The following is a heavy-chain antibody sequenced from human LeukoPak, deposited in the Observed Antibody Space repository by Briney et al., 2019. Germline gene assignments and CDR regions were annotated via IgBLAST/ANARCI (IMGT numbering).Heavy chain of an antibody. J-gene: IGHJ4*02. Sequence: SETLSLTCTVSGGSISSYYWSWIRQPPGKGLEWIGYIYYSGSTNYNPSLKSRVTISVDTSKNQFSLKLSSVTDADTAVYYCASTTSGSYYLFGYWGQGTLVTVSS. CDR1: GGSISSYY. CDR3: ASTTSGSYYLFGY. D-gene: IGHD1-26*01. CDR2: IYYSGST. V-gene: IGHV4-59*01.